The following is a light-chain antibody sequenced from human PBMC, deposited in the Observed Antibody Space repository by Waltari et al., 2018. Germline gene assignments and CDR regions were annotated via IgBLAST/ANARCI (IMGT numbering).Light chain of an antibody. CDR1: NSNLGAGYD. J-gene: IGLJ2*01. CDR3: QSYDTSLSGSRV. V-gene: IGLV1-40*01. CDR2: ANT. Sequence: QSVLTQPPSVSGAPGQRVTISCTGSNSNLGAGYDVQWYQQLPGTAPKPLLYANTNRPSGVPDRFSGSKSGTSASLAITGLQAEDEADYYCQSYDTSLSGSRVFGGGTKLTVL.